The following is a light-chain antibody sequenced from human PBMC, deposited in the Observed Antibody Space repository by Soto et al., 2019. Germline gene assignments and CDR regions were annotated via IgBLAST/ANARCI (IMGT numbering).Light chain of an antibody. Sequence: ETVTTQSPATLSVSPGERATLSCRASQSVNSNLAWYQQKLGQAPRVLIFGASTRATGIPARFSGSGSGTEFSLTINSLQSEDFAVYYCQEYNTWPWTFGQGTKVEIK. V-gene: IGKV3-15*01. CDR3: QEYNTWPWT. J-gene: IGKJ1*01. CDR2: GAS. CDR1: QSVNSN.